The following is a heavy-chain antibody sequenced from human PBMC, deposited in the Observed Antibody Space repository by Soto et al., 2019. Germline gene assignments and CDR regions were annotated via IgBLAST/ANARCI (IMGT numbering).Heavy chain of an antibody. J-gene: IGHJ4*02. D-gene: IGHD1-1*01. CDR2: IYYSGRT. CDR3: ARDRINSPDSFDY. Sequence: QMQLQESGPGLVKPSQTLSLTCAVSGGSINSDAYSWNWIRQPPGKGLEWIGHIYYSGRTYYSPSLESRLTISLDTSKNQFSLRLSSVNASDTAVYYCARDRINSPDSFDYWGQGTLVTVSS. V-gene: IGHV4-30-4*01. CDR1: GGSINSDAYS.